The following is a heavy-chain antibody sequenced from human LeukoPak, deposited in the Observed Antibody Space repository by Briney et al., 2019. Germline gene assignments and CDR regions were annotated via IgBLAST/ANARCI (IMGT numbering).Heavy chain of an antibody. CDR1: GFIVSSNY. V-gene: IGHV3-53*05. Sequence: GGSLRLSCAASGFIVSSNYMSWVRQAPGKGLECVSVIYSGGSTYYADSVKGRFTISRDNAKSSLSLQMNSLRAEDTAVYYCAKVDRNTWYLGFDYWGQGTLVTVSS. CDR3: AKVDRNTWYLGFDY. D-gene: IGHD6-13*01. J-gene: IGHJ4*02. CDR2: IYSGGST.